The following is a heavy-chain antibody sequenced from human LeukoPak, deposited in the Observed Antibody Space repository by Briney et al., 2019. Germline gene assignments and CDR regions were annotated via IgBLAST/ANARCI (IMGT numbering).Heavy chain of an antibody. CDR2: INAGNGNT. D-gene: IGHD6-19*01. CDR1: GYTFTSYA. Sequence: ASVKVSCKASGYTFTSYAMHWVRQAPGQRLEWMGWINAGNGNTKYSQKFQGRVTITRDTSASTAYMELSSLRSEDTAVYYCARDPRYSSGWYPHYYYGMDVWGQGTTVTVSS. J-gene: IGHJ6*02. V-gene: IGHV1-3*01. CDR3: ARDPRYSSGWYPHYYYGMDV.